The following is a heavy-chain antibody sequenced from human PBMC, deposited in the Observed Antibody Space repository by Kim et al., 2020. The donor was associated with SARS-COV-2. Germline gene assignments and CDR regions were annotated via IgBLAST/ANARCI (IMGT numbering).Heavy chain of an antibody. CDR2: ISAFSGNA. CDR1: GYTFSSYG. CDR3: ARELVTEGGDY. Sequence: ASVKVSCKASGYTFSSYGISWVRQAPGQGLEWMGWISAFSGNANYAQKLQGRVTMTTDTSTSTAYMELRSLTSDDTAAYYCARELVTEGGDYWGQGTLVTVSS. D-gene: IGHD2-21*02. V-gene: IGHV1-18*04. J-gene: IGHJ4*02.